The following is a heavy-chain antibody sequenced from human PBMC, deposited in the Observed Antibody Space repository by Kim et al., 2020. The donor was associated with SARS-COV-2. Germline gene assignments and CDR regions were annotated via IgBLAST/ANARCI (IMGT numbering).Heavy chain of an antibody. CDR3: AGGSQYPRDYYYYGMDV. J-gene: IGHJ6*02. CDR1: GGSISSYY. V-gene: IGHV4-59*13. Sequence: SETLSLTCTVSGGSISSYYWSWIRQPPGKGLEWIGYIYYSGSTNYNPSLKSRVTISVDTSKNQFSLKLSSVTAADTAVYYCAGGSQYPRDYYYYGMDVWGQGTTVTVSS. CDR2: IYYSGST. D-gene: IGHD2-2*02.